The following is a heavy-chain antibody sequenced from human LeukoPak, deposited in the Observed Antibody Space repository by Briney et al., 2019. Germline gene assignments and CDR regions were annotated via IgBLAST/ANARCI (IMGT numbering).Heavy chain of an antibody. CDR3: ARVGVVPAAFDY. V-gene: IGHV3-30-3*01. CDR2: ISYDGSNK. CDR1: GFTFSSYA. D-gene: IGHD2-2*01. J-gene: IGHJ4*02. Sequence: GGSLRLSCAASGFTFSSYAMHWVRQAPGKGLEWVAVISYDGSNKYYADFVKGRFTISRDNSKNTLYLQMNSLRAEDTAVYYCARVGVVPAAFDYWGQGTLVTVSS.